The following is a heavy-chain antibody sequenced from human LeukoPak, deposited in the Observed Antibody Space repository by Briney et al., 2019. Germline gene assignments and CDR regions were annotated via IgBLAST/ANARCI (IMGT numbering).Heavy chain of an antibody. CDR3: ARVVYYGSGSRYYFDY. Sequence: ASVKVSCKASGYTFTGYYMHWVRQAPGQGLEWMGWINPNSGGTKYAQKLQDRVTMTTDTSTTTAYMELRSLRSDDTAVYYCARVVYYGSGSRYYFDYWGQGTLVTVSS. J-gene: IGHJ4*02. CDR2: INPNSGGT. CDR1: GYTFTGYY. V-gene: IGHV1-2*02. D-gene: IGHD3-10*01.